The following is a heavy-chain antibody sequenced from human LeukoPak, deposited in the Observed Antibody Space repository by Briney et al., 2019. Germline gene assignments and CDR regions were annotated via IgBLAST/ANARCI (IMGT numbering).Heavy chain of an antibody. J-gene: IGHJ5*02. CDR3: ARRSSSWKTWFDP. Sequence: AETLSLTCTVSGGSMDSNSGTWIRQPPGKGVEWVGYIYYSGTTNYNPSLKSGVTMSVDMSKNEFSLKQRYVKAADTAVYYCARRSSSWKTWFDPWGQGTLVTVSS. CDR2: IYYSGTT. V-gene: IGHV4-59*01. CDR1: GGSMDSNS. D-gene: IGHD6-13*01.